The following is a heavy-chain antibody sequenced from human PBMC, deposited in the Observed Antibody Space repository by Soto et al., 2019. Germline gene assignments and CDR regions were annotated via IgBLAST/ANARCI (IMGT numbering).Heavy chain of an antibody. CDR3: ARTTPLIYDSSGYYLDDY. V-gene: IGHV4-30-4*01. CDR2: IYYSGST. Sequence: SETLSLTCTVSGGSINTVNYYWSWIRQPPGKGLEWIGYIYYSGSTYYNPSLKSRVTISVDTSKNQFSLKLSSVTAADTAVYYCARTTPLIYDSSGYYLDDYWGQGTLVTVSS. D-gene: IGHD3-22*01. CDR1: GGSINTVNYY. J-gene: IGHJ4*02.